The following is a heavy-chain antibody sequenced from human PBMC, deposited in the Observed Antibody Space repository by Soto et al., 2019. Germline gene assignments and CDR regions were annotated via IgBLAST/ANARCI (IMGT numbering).Heavy chain of an antibody. V-gene: IGHV4-59*08. D-gene: IGHD5-18*01. CDR1: GDSSSSDY. J-gene: IGHJ4*02. CDR2: IYYSGGT. Sequence: SETLSLTCTVSGDSSSSDYWSWIRQPPGKGLEWIGYIYYSGGTNYNPSLKSRVTISIDRSKRQVSLKLNSVTAADTAVYHCGGPQKTAMFFESGGEGTLVTV. CDR3: GGPQKTAMFFES.